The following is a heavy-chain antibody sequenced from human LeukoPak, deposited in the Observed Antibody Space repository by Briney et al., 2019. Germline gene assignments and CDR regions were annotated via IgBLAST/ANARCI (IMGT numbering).Heavy chain of an antibody. V-gene: IGHV1-46*01. D-gene: IGHD2-15*01. J-gene: IGHJ6*02. CDR1: GYTFTSYY. CDR2: INPSGGST. Sequence: ASVKVSCKASGYTFTSYYMHWVRQAPGQGLEWMGIINPSGGSTSYAQKFQGRVTMTRDTSTSTVYMEPSSLRSEDTAVYYCASHTYCSGGSCYHHYYYGMDVWGQGTTVTVSS. CDR3: ASHTYCSGGSCYHHYYYGMDV.